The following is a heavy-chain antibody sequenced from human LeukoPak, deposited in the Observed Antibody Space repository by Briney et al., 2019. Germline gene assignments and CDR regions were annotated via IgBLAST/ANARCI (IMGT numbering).Heavy chain of an antibody. J-gene: IGHJ4*02. V-gene: IGHV3-23*01. Sequence: GGSLRLSCAASGFTFSSYAMSWVRQAPGKGLEWVSAISGSGGSTYYADSVKGRFTISRDNSKNTLYLQMNSLRAEDTAVYYCARGPIRLGESFDYWGQGTLVTVSS. D-gene: IGHD3-16*01. CDR2: ISGSGGST. CDR1: GFTFSSYA. CDR3: ARGPIRLGESFDY.